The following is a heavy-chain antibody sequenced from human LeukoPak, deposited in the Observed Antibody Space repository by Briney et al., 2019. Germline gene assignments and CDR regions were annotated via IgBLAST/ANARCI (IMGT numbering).Heavy chain of an antibody. CDR1: GGSISSYY. J-gene: IGHJ4*02. CDR3: ARDGSSGSYYDLDY. Sequence: PSETLSLTCTVSGGSISSYYWSWIRQPPGKGLEWVGYIYYSGSTNYNPSLKSRVTISVDTFKNQFSLKLSSVTAADTAVYYCARDGSSGSYYDLDYWGQGTLVTVSS. CDR2: IYYSGST. D-gene: IGHD1-26*01. V-gene: IGHV4-59*01.